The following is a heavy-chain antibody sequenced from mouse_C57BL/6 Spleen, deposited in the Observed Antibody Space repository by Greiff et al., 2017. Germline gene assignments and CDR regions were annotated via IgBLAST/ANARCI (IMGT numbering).Heavy chain of an antibody. Sequence: QVQLQQSGAELVRPGSSVKLSCKASGYTFTSYWMHWVKQRPIQGLEWIGNIDPSDSETHYNQKFKDKATLTVDKSSCTAYMQLSSLTYEDSAVYYCARWEGGYYFDCWGQGTTLTVSS. D-gene: IGHD4-1*01. V-gene: IGHV1-52*01. CDR1: GYTFTSYW. CDR3: ARWEGGYYFDC. J-gene: IGHJ2*01. CDR2: IDPSDSET.